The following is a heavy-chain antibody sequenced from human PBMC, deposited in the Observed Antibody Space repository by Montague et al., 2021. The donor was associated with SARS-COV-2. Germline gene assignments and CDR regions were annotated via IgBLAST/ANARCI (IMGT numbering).Heavy chain of an antibody. CDR2: IFYRGST. J-gene: IGHJ4*02. V-gene: IGHV4-59*01. CDR1: GDSLTYFY. Sequence: SETLSLTCTVSGDSLTYFYWSWIRQSPGKGLEWIGNIFYRGSTNYNPSLKSRVTISVDTSKNQFSLNLTSVTATDTAAYYCVRGATRTFDYWGQGTLVTVSP. CDR3: VRGATRTFDY. D-gene: IGHD1-14*01.